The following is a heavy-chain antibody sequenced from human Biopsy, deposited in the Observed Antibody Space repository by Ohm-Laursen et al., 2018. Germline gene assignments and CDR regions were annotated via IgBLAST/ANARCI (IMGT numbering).Heavy chain of an antibody. J-gene: IGHJ6*02. V-gene: IGHV3-11*01. CDR2: ISPSSTTI. D-gene: IGHD1-1*01. CDR1: GFTFTDYD. CDR3: ARNVRLEMTDHSGVTTYSRYFAMDA. Sequence: SLRLSCAAPGFTFTDYDISWVRHVPGQGLEWLALISPSSTTIYYADSVRGRFFTSRDDAKNSVSLEMSSLRADDTALYFCARNVRLEMTDHSGVTTYSRYFAMDAWGRGTTVTVSS.